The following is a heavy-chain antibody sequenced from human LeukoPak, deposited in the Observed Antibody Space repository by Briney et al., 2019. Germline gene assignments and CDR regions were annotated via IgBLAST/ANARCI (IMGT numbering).Heavy chain of an antibody. CDR2: IYSGGST. V-gene: IGHV3-66*01. Sequence: GGSLRLSCAASGFTVSSNYMSWVRQAPGKGLEWVSVIYSGGSTYYADSVKGRFTISRDNSKNTLYLQMNSLRAENTAEYYGARPPSYYYGMDVWGQGTTVTVSS. CDR3: ARPPSYYYGMDV. CDR1: GFTVSSNY. J-gene: IGHJ6*02.